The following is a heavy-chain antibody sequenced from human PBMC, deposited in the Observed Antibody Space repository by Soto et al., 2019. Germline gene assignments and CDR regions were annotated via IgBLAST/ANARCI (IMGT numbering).Heavy chain of an antibody. CDR2: INAVSGTA. D-gene: IGHD2-2*01. V-gene: IGHV1-69*05. J-gene: IGHJ4*02. CDR1: RGTFKSQA. CDR3: ANDSIVIPGAKGLDY. Sequence: ASVKASSTDPRGTFKSQAISSARQATPQGLEWMGGINAVSGTANYSQKFQGRITITRDTSTSTVYMELSSLRSEDTAVYYCANDSIVIPGAKGLDYWGQGALGTVSS.